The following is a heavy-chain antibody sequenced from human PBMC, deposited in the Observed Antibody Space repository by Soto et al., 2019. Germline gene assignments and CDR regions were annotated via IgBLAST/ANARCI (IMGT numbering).Heavy chain of an antibody. V-gene: IGHV1-69*01. CDR3: AAELGFGKLSVV. Sequence: QVQVVQSGVEVRRPGSSVKVSCKASGDTFKNCVISWVRQAPGQGLEWMGGIIPLFGTTDFAQRFQGRLTLTTDESTTTAYMELSRLISKDTATSNCAAELGFGKLSVVWGQGTTVIVSS. J-gene: IGHJ6*02. D-gene: IGHD3-10*01. CDR1: GDTFKNCV. CDR2: IIPLFGTT.